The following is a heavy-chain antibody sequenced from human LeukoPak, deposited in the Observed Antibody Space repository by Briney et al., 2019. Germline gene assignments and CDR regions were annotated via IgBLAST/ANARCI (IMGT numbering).Heavy chain of an antibody. J-gene: IGHJ1*01. CDR1: GFTVSSNY. CDR3: ARDRGSYILCQH. V-gene: IGHV3-66*01. CDR2: IYSDGST. Sequence: GGSLRLSCAASGFTVSSNYMSWVRQAPGKGLEWVSIIYSDGSTYYADSVKGRFTISRDNSKNTVYLQMSSLRAEDTAVYYCARDRGSYILCQHWGQGTLVTVSS. D-gene: IGHD1-26*01.